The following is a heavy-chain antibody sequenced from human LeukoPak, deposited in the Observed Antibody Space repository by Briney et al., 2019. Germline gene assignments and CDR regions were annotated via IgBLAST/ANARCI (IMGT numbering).Heavy chain of an antibody. D-gene: IGHD3-3*01. CDR2: IGGSGGST. CDR3: AKDLTKAGFWSGYKGLNWFDP. Sequence: GGSLRLSCAASGFTFSSYWMSWVRQAPGKGLEWVSAIGGSGGSTYYADSVKGRFTISRDNSKNTLYLQMNSLRAEDTAVYYCAKDLTKAGFWSGYKGLNWFDPWGQGTLVTVSS. CDR1: GFTFSSYW. J-gene: IGHJ5*02. V-gene: IGHV3-23*01.